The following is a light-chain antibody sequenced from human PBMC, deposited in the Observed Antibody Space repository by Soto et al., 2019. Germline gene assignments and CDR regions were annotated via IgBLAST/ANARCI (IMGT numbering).Light chain of an antibody. CDR2: AAS. V-gene: IGKV1-39*01. CDR3: QQSYNTPHT. J-gene: IGKJ2*01. CDR1: QSISNY. Sequence: DLQMTQSPSSLSASVGDRVTITCRASQSISNYLNWYRQKPGKAPNLLIYAASSLQSGVPSRFSGSGSGTDFTLTIRSLQPEDFATYYCQQSYNTPHTFGQGTKLEIK.